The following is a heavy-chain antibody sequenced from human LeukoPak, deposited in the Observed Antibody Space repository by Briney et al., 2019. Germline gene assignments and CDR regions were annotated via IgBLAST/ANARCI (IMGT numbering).Heavy chain of an antibody. CDR2: LSGSGDNT. CDR1: GLAFSSYG. V-gene: IGHV3-23*01. CDR3: AKDHLTLDAFDI. Sequence: GGSLRLSCAASGLAFSSYGMSWVRQAPGKGLEWVSALSGSGDNTYYANSVKGRFTISRDNSKNTLYLQMNSLRAEDTAIYYCAKDHLTLDAFDIWGQGTMVTVSS. J-gene: IGHJ3*02.